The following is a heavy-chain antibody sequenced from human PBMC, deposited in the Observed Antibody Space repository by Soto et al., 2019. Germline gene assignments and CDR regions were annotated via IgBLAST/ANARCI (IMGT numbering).Heavy chain of an antibody. D-gene: IGHD5-12*01. CDR3: AREAVDIVAATYYFDY. CDR2: ISSSSTYI. CDR1: GFTFSSYS. Sequence: EVQLVESGGGLVKPGGSLRLSCAASGFTFSSYSMNWVRQAPGKGLEWVSSISSSSTYIYYADSVKGRFTVSRDNAKNSLYLQMNSLRAEDTAVYYCAREAVDIVAATYYFDYWGQGTLVTVSS. J-gene: IGHJ4*02. V-gene: IGHV3-21*01.